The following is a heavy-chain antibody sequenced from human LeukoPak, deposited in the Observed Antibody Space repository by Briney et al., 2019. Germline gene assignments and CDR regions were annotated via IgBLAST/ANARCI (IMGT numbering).Heavy chain of an antibody. CDR2: IGGSGGST. J-gene: IGHJ4*02. CDR3: ARRAGAYSHPYDY. Sequence: GGSLRLSCAASGFTFSTYGLSWVRQAPGKGLESVSAIGGSGGSTYYVDSVKGRFTISRDDSKNTLYLQMNSLRAEDTAVYYCARRAGAYSHPYDYWGQGTLVTVSS. D-gene: IGHD4/OR15-4a*01. V-gene: IGHV3-23*01. CDR1: GFTFSTYG.